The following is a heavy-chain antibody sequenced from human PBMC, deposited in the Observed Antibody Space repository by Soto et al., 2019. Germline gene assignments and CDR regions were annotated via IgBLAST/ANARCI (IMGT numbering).Heavy chain of an antibody. J-gene: IGHJ5*02. CDR3: AREARIVGAHSWFDP. Sequence: PGGSLRLSCAASGFTFSSYEMNWVRQAPGKGLEWVSYISSSGSTIYYADSVKGRFTISRDNAKNSLYLQMNSLRAEDTAVYYCAREARIVGAHSWFDPWGQGTLVTSPQ. D-gene: IGHD1-26*01. CDR2: ISSSGSTI. CDR1: GFTFSSYE. V-gene: IGHV3-48*03.